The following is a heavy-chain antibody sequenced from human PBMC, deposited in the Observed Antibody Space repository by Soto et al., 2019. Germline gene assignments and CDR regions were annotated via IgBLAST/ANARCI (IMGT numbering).Heavy chain of an antibody. CDR1: GYTFTSYY. CDR2: ISGYNGHP. Sequence: HVQLVQSGAEVKKPGASVKVYCKASGYTFTSYYISCVRQAPGQGLEGMGWISGYNGHPKYAQKLQGIVTMTTDTPTSTAYMELRSLRSDDTAVYYCAREGPPGLNWGQGTLVTVSS. J-gene: IGHJ4*02. V-gene: IGHV1-18*01. CDR3: AREGPPGLN. D-gene: IGHD6-25*01.